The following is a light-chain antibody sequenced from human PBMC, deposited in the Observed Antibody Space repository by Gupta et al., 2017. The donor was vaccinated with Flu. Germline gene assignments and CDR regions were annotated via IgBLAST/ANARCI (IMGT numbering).Light chain of an antibody. CDR1: QSVSSN. V-gene: IGKV3-15*01. Sequence: PATLSVSPGEGATLSCRASQSVSSNFAWYQQNPGQAPRLLIYGASTRATGIPARFSASGSGTEFTLTITILQSEDFAVYYCQQYDNWPLTFGGGTKVEI. CDR3: QQYDNWPLT. CDR2: GAS. J-gene: IGKJ4*01.